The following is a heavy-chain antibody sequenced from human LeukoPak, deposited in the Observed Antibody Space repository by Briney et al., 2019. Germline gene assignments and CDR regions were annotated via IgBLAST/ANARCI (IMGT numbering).Heavy chain of an antibody. CDR2: IHSSGYT. CDR1: GGSISGYY. Sequence: SETLSLTCTVSGGSISGYYWSWIRQPPGQGLEWIAYIHSSGYTNYNPSLKSRVTISVDTSKNQFSLKVTSVTAADTAMYYCTKRQGPTSGSYDYFDPWGQGTLATVSS. J-gene: IGHJ5*02. V-gene: IGHV4-4*09. D-gene: IGHD1-26*01. CDR3: TKRQGPTSGSYDYFDP.